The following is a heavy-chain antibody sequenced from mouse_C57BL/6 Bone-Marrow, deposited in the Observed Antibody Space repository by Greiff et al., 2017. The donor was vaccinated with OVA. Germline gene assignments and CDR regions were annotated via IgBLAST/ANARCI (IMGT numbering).Heavy chain of an antibody. CDR2: INPNYGTT. Sequence: EVQLQQSGPELVKPGASVKISCKASGYSFTDYNMNWVKQSNEKSLEWIGVINPNYGTTSYNQKFKGKATVTVDQSSSTAYMQLNSLTSEDSAVYYCARPYQPDYYAMDYWGQGTSVTVSS. D-gene: IGHD5-1*01. CDR3: ARPYQPDYYAMDY. CDR1: GYSFTDYN. V-gene: IGHV1-39*01. J-gene: IGHJ4*01.